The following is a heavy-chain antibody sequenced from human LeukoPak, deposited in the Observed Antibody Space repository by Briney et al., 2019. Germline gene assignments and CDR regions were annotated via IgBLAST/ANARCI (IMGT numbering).Heavy chain of an antibody. Sequence: SETLSLTCAVYGGSFSGYYWSWIRQPPGKGLEWIGEINHSGSTNYNPSLKSRVTISVDTSKNQFSLKLSSVTAAATAVYYCASSGGVVSPFDYWGQGTLVTVSS. CDR2: INHSGST. V-gene: IGHV4-34*01. J-gene: IGHJ4*02. CDR3: ASSGGVVSPFDY. D-gene: IGHD3-10*01. CDR1: GGSFSGYY.